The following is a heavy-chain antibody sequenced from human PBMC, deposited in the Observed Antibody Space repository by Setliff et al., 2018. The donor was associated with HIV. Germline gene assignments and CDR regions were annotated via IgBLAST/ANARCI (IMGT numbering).Heavy chain of an antibody. J-gene: IGHJ4*02. V-gene: IGHV3-21*01. Sequence: GGSLRLSCVASEFVFTSYSMNWVRQAPGKGLEWVSSISSTGSFIYYADSVKDRFTISRDNAKNTLYLQMNSLRAEDTGVYYCHSGYDTEEQSYFDYWGQGALVTVSS. CDR3: HSGYDTEEQSYFDY. CDR2: ISSTGSFI. CDR1: EFVFTSYS. D-gene: IGHD5-12*01.